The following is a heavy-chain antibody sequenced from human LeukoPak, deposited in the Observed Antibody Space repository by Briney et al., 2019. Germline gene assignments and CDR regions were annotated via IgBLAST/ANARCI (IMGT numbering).Heavy chain of an antibody. D-gene: IGHD3-10*01. Sequence: GGSLRLSCAASGFTFSSYGMHWVRQAPGKGLEWVAFIRYDGSNKYYADSVKGRFTISRDNSKNTLYLQMNSLRAEDTAVYYCAKGPYGSMVPFDYWGQGTLVTVSS. V-gene: IGHV3-30*02. CDR3: AKGPYGSMVPFDY. CDR2: IRYDGSNK. J-gene: IGHJ4*02. CDR1: GFTFSSYG.